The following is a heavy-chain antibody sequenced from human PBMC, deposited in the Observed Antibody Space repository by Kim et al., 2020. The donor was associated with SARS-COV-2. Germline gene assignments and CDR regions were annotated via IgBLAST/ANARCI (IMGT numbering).Heavy chain of an antibody. J-gene: IGHJ6*01. CDR3: AGNGLRSWDAYYYAMDV. D-gene: IGHD3-16*01. CDR1: GGFFSTYY. Sequence: SETLSLTCAVSGGFFSTYYWNWIRQPPGKGLEWIGEINHSGISNYNPSLKSRVTISVDTSKNQFSLKLSSVTAADTAVYYCAGNGLRSWDAYYYAMDVWG. CDR2: INHSGIS. V-gene: IGHV4-34*01.